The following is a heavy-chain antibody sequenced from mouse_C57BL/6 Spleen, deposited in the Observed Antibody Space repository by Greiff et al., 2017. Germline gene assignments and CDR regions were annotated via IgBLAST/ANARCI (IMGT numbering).Heavy chain of an antibody. V-gene: IGHV14-2*01. D-gene: IGHD1-1*01. Sequence: EVQLQQSGAGLVKPGASVKLSCTASGFNIKDYYMHWVKQRTEQGLEWIGRIDPEDGETKYAPKFQGQATITADTSSNTAYLQLSRLTSEDTAFYYCAREILRGSGDYFECWGQGTTLTVSS. CDR3: AREILRGSGDYFEC. J-gene: IGHJ2*01. CDR2: IDPEDGET. CDR1: GFNIKDYY.